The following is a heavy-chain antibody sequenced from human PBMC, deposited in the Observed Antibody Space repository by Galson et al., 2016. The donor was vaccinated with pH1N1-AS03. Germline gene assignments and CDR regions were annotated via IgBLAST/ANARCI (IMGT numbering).Heavy chain of an antibody. CDR3: ARGGEFNYGTLDY. CDR1: GGTFTSHA. J-gene: IGHJ4*02. V-gene: IGHV1-69*10. D-gene: IGHD1-7*01. Sequence: SVKVSCKASGGTFTSHAVSWMRQAPGQGLEWMGGIILSLGMTHYARDFKDRVTFTADESATTACMELTSLRSEDTAVFYCARGGEFNYGTLDYWGQGSLVTVSS. CDR2: IILSLGMT.